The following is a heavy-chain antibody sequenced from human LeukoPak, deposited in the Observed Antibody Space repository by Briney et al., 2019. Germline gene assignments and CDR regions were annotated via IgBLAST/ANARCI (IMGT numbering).Heavy chain of an antibody. D-gene: IGHD6-13*01. CDR2: IRYDGSNK. J-gene: IGHJ4*02. CDR1: GFTFSSYG. CDR3: AKGVVGLKRYSSSWDLDY. V-gene: IGHV3-30*02. Sequence: GGSLRLSCAASGFTFSSYGMHWVRQAPGKGLEWVAFIRYDGSNKYYADSVKGRFTISRDNSKNTLYLQMNSLRAEDTAVYYCAKGVVGLKRYSSSWDLDYWGQGTLVTVSS.